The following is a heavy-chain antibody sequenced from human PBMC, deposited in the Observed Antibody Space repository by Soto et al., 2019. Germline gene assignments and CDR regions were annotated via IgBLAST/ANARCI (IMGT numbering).Heavy chain of an antibody. D-gene: IGHD1-26*01. J-gene: IGHJ3*02. CDR3: ATSRGHDSGSYSLSTNAFDI. CDR1: GYTLTELS. V-gene: IGHV1-24*01. CDR2: FDPEDGET. Sequence: ASVKVSCKVSGYTLTELSMHWVRQAPGKGLEWMGGFDPEDGETIYAQKFQGRDTMTEDTSTDTAYMELSSLRSEDTAVYYCATSRGHDSGSYSLSTNAFDIWGQGTMVTVSS.